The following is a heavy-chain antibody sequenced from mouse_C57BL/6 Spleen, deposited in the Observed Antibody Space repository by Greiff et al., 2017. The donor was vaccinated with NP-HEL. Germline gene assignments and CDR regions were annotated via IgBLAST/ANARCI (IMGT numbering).Heavy chain of an antibody. CDR1: GFNIKDDY. J-gene: IGHJ2*01. CDR2: IDPENGDT. V-gene: IGHV14-4*01. CDR3: TNYDGRYFDY. D-gene: IGHD1-1*02. Sequence: EVQLQQSGAKLVRPGASVKLSCTASGFNIKDDYMHWVKQRPEPGLEWIGWIDPENGDTEYASKFQGKATITADTSSNTAYLQLSSLTSEDTAVYYCTNYDGRYFDYWGQGTTLTVSS.